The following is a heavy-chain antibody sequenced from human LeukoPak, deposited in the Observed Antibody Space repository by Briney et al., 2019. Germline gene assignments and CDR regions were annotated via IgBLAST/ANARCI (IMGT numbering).Heavy chain of an antibody. J-gene: IGHJ5*02. CDR1: GFTFSSYG. CDR2: IRYDGSNK. CDR3: ARVRGILTGYYSNNWFDP. V-gene: IGHV3-30*02. Sequence: GGSLRLSCAASGFTFSSYGMHWVRQAPGKGLEWVAFIRYDGSNKYYADSVKGRFTISRDNSKNTLYLQMNSLRAEDTALYYCARVRGILTGYYSNNWFDPWGQGTLVTVSS. D-gene: IGHD3-9*01.